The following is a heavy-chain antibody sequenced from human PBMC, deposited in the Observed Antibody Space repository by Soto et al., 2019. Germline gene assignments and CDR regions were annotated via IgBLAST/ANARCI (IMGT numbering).Heavy chain of an antibody. CDR2: IKEDGSKQ. CDR1: GFTFSNYW. V-gene: IGHV3-7*03. D-gene: IGHD1-7*01. CDR3: ARGTRNPGLDN. J-gene: IGHJ4*02. Sequence: GGSLRLSCAASGFTFSNYWMNWVRQAPGKGLEWVGNIKEDGSKQGYVDSVRGRFTISRDNAKNSLYLQINSLRAEDTAVYYCARGTRNPGLDNWGQGTLVTSPQ.